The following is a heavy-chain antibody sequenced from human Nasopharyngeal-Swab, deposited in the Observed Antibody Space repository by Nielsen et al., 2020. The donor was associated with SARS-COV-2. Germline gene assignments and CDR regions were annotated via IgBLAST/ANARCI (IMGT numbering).Heavy chain of an antibody. D-gene: IGHD6-19*01. Sequence: GGSLRLSCVASGFTFSNYWMHWVRQAPGKGLVWVSRTDEYGTTINYADSVKGRFAISRDNAKSTLYLQMNSLRADDTAMYYCASDLSGRDDFWGQGTLVTVAS. J-gene: IGHJ4*02. CDR1: GFTFSNYW. CDR2: TDEYGTTI. V-gene: IGHV3-74*01. CDR3: ASDLSGRDDF.